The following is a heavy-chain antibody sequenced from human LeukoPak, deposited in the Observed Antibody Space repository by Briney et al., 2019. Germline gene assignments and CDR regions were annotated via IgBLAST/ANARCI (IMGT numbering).Heavy chain of an antibody. D-gene: IGHD3-3*01. V-gene: IGHV3-21*01. CDR2: ISSSSSYI. CDR1: GFTLSSYA. J-gene: IGHJ6*03. CDR3: ARDERYYDFWSGSASAYYYYMDV. Sequence: GGSLRLSCAASGFTLSSYAMNWVRQAPGKGVEWVSSISSSSSYIYYADPVKGRFTISRDNAKNSLYLQMNSLRAEDTAVYYCARDERYYDFWSGSASAYYYYMDVWGKGTTVTVSS.